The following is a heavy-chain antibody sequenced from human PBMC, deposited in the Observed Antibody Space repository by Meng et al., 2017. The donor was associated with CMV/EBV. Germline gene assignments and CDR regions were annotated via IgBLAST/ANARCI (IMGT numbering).Heavy chain of an antibody. CDR1: GGTFSSYA. CDR3: ARDESQQLVRDYYYYYGMDV. D-gene: IGHD6-13*01. Sequence: SVKVSCKASGGTFSSYAISWVRQAPGQGLEWMGGIIPIFGTANYAQKFQGRVTITTDESTSTAYMELSSLRSEDTAVYYCARDESQQLVRDYYYYYGMDVWGQGTTVTVSS. CDR2: IIPIFGTA. J-gene: IGHJ6*02. V-gene: IGHV1-69*05.